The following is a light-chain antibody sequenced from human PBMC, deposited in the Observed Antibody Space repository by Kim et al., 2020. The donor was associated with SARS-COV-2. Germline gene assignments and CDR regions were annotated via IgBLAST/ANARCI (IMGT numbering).Light chain of an antibody. CDR2: DAS. V-gene: IGKV3-11*01. CDR3: QQRSNWPLT. J-gene: IGKJ4*01. Sequence: LSPGERATLSCRASQSVSSCLAWYQQKPGQAPRLLMYDASNRATGIPARFSGSGSGTEFTLTISSLESEDFAVYYCQQRSNWPLTFGGGTKVDIK. CDR1: QSVSSC.